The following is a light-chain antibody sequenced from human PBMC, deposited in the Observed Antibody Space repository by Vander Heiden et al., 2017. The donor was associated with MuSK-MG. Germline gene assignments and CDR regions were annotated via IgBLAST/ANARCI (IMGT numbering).Light chain of an antibody. V-gene: IGKV1-33*01. CDR2: DAS. CDR1: QDISNY. Sequence: DIQMTQSPSSLSASVGDRVTITCQASQDISNYLNWYQQKPRKAPKLLIYDASNLETGVPSRFSGSGSGTDFTFTISSLQPEDIATYYCQQDDNLPNTFGQGTRLEIK. J-gene: IGKJ5*01. CDR3: QQDDNLPNT.